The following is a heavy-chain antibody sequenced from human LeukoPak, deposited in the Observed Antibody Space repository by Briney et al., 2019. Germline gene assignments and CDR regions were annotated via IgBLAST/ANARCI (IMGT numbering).Heavy chain of an antibody. J-gene: IGHJ5*02. D-gene: IGHD6-13*01. CDR3: ARVKLASQTAWFDP. Sequence: GGSLRLSCAASGFTFSSYWMHWVRQAPGKGLVWVSRINSDGSSTTYADSVKGRFTISRDNAKNTLYLQTNSLRAEDTAVYYCARVKLASQTAWFDPWGQGTLVTVSS. CDR2: INSDGSST. CDR1: GFTFSSYW. V-gene: IGHV3-74*01.